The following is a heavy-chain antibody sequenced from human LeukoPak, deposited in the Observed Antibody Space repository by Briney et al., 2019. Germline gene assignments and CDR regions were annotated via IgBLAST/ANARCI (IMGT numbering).Heavy chain of an antibody. V-gene: IGHV3-23*01. CDR1: GFTFSSYA. CDR3: AKDRGIVGATTGDFDY. D-gene: IGHD1-26*01. Sequence: GGSLRLSCAASGFTFSSYAMSWVRQAPGKGLEWVSAISGSGGSTYYADSVKGRFTISRDNSKNTLYLQMNSLRAEDTAVYYCAKDRGIVGATTGDFDYWGRGTLVTVSS. CDR2: ISGSGGST. J-gene: IGHJ4*02.